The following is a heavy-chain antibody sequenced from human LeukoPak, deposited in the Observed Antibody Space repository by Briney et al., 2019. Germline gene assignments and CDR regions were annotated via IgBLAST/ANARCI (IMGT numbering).Heavy chain of an antibody. J-gene: IGHJ4*02. D-gene: IGHD6-13*01. V-gene: IGHV3-23*01. Sequence: GGSLRLSCAASGFTFSRSAMTWVRQTPGKGLDWVSSISSSGNTYYADSVKGRFTISRDNSKNMPYLQMNSLRAEDTAVYYCVKGRISEDGLDFWGQGTLVTVSS. CDR2: ISSSGNT. CDR3: VKGRISEDGLDF. CDR1: GFTFSRSA.